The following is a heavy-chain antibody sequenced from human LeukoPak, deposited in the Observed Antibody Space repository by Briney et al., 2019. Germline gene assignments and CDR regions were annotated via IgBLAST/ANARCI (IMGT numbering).Heavy chain of an antibody. J-gene: IGHJ4*02. D-gene: IGHD3-10*01. Sequence: SEALSLTCTVSGGSISSSSYYWGWIRQPPGKGLEWIGSIYYSGSTYYNPSLKSRVTISVDTSKNQFSLKLSSVTAADTAVYYCARADGYGSGSYPWIDYWGQGTLVTVSS. V-gene: IGHV4-39*01. CDR3: ARADGYGSGSYPWIDY. CDR2: IYYSGST. CDR1: GGSISSSSYY.